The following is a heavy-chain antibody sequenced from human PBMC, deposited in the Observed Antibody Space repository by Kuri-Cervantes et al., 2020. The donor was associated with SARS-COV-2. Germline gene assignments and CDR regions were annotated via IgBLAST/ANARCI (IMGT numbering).Heavy chain of an antibody. CDR1: GFTFSSYA. D-gene: IGHD1-26*01. Sequence: ETLSLTCAASGFTFSSYAMSWVRQAPGKGLEWVSAISGSGGSTYYADSVKGRFTISRDNSKNTLYLQMNSLRAEDTAVYYCAKAKRVGATTPPFDYWGQGTLVTVSS. CDR2: ISGSGGST. J-gene: IGHJ4*02. CDR3: AKAKRVGATTPPFDY. V-gene: IGHV3-23*01.